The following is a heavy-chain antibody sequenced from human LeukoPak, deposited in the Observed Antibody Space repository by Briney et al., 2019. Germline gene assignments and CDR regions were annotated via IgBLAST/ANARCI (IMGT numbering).Heavy chain of an antibody. CDR2: ISYDGSNK. Sequence: GRSLRLSCAASGFTFSSYAMHWVRQAPGKGLEWVAVISYDGSNKYYADSVKGRFTISRDNSKNTLYLQMNSLRAEDTAVYYCAAHSGYDYGDYWGQGTLVTVSS. CDR3: AAHSGYDYGDY. D-gene: IGHD5-12*01. J-gene: IGHJ4*02. CDR1: GFTFSSYA. V-gene: IGHV3-30-3*01.